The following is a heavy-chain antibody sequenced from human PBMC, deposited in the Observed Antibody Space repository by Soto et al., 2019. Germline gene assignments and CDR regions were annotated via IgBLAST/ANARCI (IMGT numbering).Heavy chain of an antibody. CDR3: ASRYCSSTSCGPGLFDS. CDR2: IGNSGGNT. CDR1: GFTFSNYV. V-gene: IGHV3-23*01. D-gene: IGHD2-2*01. Sequence: EVQLLESGGGLVLPGGSLRLSCAAYGFTFSNYVMSWVRQAPGKGLEWVSAIGNSGGNTYYADSVKGRFTISRDNSKNTRYLQMNSLRVEDTALYYCASRYCSSTSCGPGLFDSWGQGTLVTVSS. J-gene: IGHJ4*02.